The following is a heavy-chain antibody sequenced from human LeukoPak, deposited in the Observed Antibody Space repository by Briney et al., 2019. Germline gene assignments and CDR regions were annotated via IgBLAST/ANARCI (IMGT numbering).Heavy chain of an antibody. CDR1: GFSLSTSGTR. CDR3: ARISGSSGHFDY. CDR2: IDWDDDK. J-gene: IGHJ4*02. D-gene: IGHD3-10*01. V-gene: IGHV2-70*04. Sequence: SGPTLVNPTQTLTLTCTFSGFSLSTSGTRVNWIRQPPGKALEWLARIDWDDDKFYSTSLKTRLTISKYTSKNQVVLTMTNMDPVDTATYYCARISGSSGHFDYWGQGTLVTVSS.